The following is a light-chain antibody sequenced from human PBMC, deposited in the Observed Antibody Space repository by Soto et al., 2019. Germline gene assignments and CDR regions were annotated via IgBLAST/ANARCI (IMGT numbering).Light chain of an antibody. CDR3: SSYSGSNTLVV. J-gene: IGLJ2*01. V-gene: IGLV2-14*01. CDR1: SSDVGGYNY. Sequence: QSALTQPASVSGSPGQSITISCTGTSSDVGGYNYVSWYQQRPAKAPKLVIYDVTVRPSGVSNRFSGSKAGNTASLIISGRQAEDEADYYCSSYSGSNTLVVFGGGTKLTVL. CDR2: DVT.